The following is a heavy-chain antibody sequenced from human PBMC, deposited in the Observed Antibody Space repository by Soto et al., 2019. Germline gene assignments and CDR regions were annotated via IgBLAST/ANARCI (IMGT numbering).Heavy chain of an antibody. CDR3: TRRLEGVVVVAAYDAFDI. CDR2: IRSRANSYAT. V-gene: IGHV3-73*01. Sequence: GGSLRLSCAASGFTFNGSAMHWVRQASGKGLEWVGRIRSRANSYATAYAASVKGRFTISRDDSKNTAYLQMNSLKTEDTAVYYCTRRLEGVVVVAAYDAFDIWGQGTMVTVSS. CDR1: GFTFNGSA. J-gene: IGHJ3*02. D-gene: IGHD2-15*01.